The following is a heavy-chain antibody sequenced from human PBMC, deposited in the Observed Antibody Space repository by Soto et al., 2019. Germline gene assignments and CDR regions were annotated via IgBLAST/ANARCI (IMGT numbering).Heavy chain of an antibody. CDR3: ARGQYYFDS. Sequence: QVQLVQSGAEVKKPGASVKVSCKASGYTFINYGIGWVRQAPGQGLEWMGWISAYNGNTDYAQKLQGRLTMTTDTSTNTAYMELRGLRSDDTAVYSCARGQYYFDSWGQGTLVIVSP. CDR2: ISAYNGNT. CDR1: GYTFINYG. J-gene: IGHJ4*02. V-gene: IGHV1-18*01. D-gene: IGHD4-4*01.